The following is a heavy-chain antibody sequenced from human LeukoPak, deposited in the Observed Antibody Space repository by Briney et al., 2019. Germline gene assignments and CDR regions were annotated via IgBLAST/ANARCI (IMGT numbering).Heavy chain of an antibody. D-gene: IGHD6-19*01. CDR2: INTNTGNP. CDR1: GYTFTSYA. CDR3: ARDRAILYSSGPDAFDI. Sequence: TSVKVSCKASGYTFTSYAMNWVRQAPGQGLEWMGWINTNTGNPTYAQGFTGRFVFSLDTSVSTAYLQISSLKAEDTAVYYCARDRAILYSSGPDAFDIWGQGTMVTVSS. V-gene: IGHV7-4-1*02. J-gene: IGHJ3*02.